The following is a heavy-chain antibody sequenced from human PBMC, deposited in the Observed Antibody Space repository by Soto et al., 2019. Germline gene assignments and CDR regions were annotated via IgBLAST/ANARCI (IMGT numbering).Heavy chain of an antibody. CDR3: ARGGKHSTYYYYYMDV. CDR1: GYTFTGYY. CDR2: INPNSGGT. J-gene: IGHJ6*03. V-gene: IGHV1-2*04. Sequence: ASVKVSCKASGYTFTGYYMHWVRQAPGQGLEWMGWINPNSGGTNYAQKFQGWVTMTRDTSISTAYMELSRLRYDDTAVYYCARGGKHSTYYYYYMDVWGKGTTVTVSS.